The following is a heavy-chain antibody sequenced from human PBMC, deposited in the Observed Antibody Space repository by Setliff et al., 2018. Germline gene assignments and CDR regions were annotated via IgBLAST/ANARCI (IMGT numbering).Heavy chain of an antibody. CDR2: HSGSGGGT. CDR1: GFTFRSYA. Sequence: PGGSLRLSCGASGFTFRSYAMSWVRQAPGKGLEWVAGHSGSGGGTYYADSVKGRFTISRDTSKKMVFLQMNSLRAEDTAIYYCAKEDTSGWYGGAFDVWGQGTMVTVSS. D-gene: IGHD6-19*01. CDR3: AKEDTSGWYGGAFDV. J-gene: IGHJ3*01. V-gene: IGHV3-23*01.